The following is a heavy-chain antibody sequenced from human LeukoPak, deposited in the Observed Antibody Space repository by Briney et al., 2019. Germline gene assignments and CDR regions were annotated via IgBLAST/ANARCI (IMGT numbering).Heavy chain of an antibody. CDR1: GGSISSSSYY. Sequence: SETLSLTCTVSGGSISSSSYYWGWIRQPPGKGLEWIGSIYYSGSTYYYPSLKSRVTISVDTSKNQFSLKLSSVTAADTAVYYCARDREVGATNWSDPWGQGTLVTVSS. D-gene: IGHD1-26*01. CDR2: IYYSGST. CDR3: ARDREVGATNWSDP. J-gene: IGHJ5*02. V-gene: IGHV4-39*07.